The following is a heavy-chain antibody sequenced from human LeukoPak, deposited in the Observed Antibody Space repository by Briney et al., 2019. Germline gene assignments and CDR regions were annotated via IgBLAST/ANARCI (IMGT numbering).Heavy chain of an antibody. Sequence: GASVKVSCKASGYTFTSYGISWVRQAPGQGLERMGWISAYNGNTNYAQKLQGRVTMTTDTSTSTAYMELRSLRSDDTAVYYCARVGAGSGYYFYYYYYMDVWGKGTTVTVSS. D-gene: IGHD3-22*01. V-gene: IGHV1-18*01. J-gene: IGHJ6*03. CDR2: ISAYNGNT. CDR3: ARVGAGSGYYFYYYYYMDV. CDR1: GYTFTSYG.